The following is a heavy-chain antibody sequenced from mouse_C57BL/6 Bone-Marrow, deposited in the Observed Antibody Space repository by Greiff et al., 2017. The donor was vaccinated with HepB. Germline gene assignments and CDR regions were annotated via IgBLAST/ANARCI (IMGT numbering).Heavy chain of an antibody. J-gene: IGHJ1*03. D-gene: IGHD1-1*01. CDR2: IDPEDGDT. CDR3: TFYYGSSTAYWYFDV. V-gene: IGHV14-1*01. CDR1: GFNIKDYY. Sequence: EVQLQESGAELVRPGASVKMSCTASGFNIKDYYMHWVKQRPEQGLEWIGRIDPEDGDTEYAAKFQSKATMTADTSSNTAYLQLSSLTSEDTAVYYCTFYYGSSTAYWYFDVWGTGTTVTVSS.